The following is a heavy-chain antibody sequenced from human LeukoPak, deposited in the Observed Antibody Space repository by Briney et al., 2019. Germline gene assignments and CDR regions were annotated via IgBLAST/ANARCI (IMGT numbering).Heavy chain of an antibody. J-gene: IGHJ5*02. CDR1: GFTFSSYA. D-gene: IGHD4-17*01. CDR3: AKSGPEHDHGDYRGFSPNWFDP. Sequence: PGGSLRLSCAASGFTFSSYAMSWVRQAPGKGLEWVSAISSSGGSTYYADSVKGRFTISRDNSKNTLYLQMNSLRAEDTAVYYCAKSGPEHDHGDYRGFSPNWFDPWGQGTLVTVSS. CDR2: ISSSGGST. V-gene: IGHV3-23*01.